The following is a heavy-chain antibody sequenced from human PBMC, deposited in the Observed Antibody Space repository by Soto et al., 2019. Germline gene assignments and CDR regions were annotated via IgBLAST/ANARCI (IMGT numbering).Heavy chain of an antibody. CDR3: ARGLPRSGVDY. CDR1: GGSFSDYY. V-gene: IGHV4-34*01. D-gene: IGHD3-10*01. CDR2: INHSGST. Sequence: SETLSLTFAVYGGSFSDYYWSWIRQPPGKGLEWIGEINHSGSTNYNPSLKSRVTISVDTSKNQFSLNLNSVTAADMAVYYCARGLPRSGVDYWGQRALVTVSS. J-gene: IGHJ4*02.